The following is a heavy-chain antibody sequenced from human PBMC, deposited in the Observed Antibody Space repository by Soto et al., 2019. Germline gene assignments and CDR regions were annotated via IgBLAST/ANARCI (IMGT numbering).Heavy chain of an antibody. V-gene: IGHV3-23*01. Sequence: PGGSLRLSCAASGFTFSSYAMSWVRQAPGKGLEWVSAISGSGGSTYYADSVKGRFTISRDNSKNTLYLQMNSLRAEDTAVYCCAKGAWKLDYYYGMDVWGQGTTVTVSS. D-gene: IGHD1-1*01. J-gene: IGHJ6*02. CDR2: ISGSGGST. CDR1: GFTFSSYA. CDR3: AKGAWKLDYYYGMDV.